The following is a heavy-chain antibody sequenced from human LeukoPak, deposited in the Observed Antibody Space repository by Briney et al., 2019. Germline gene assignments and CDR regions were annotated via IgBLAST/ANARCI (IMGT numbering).Heavy chain of an antibody. J-gene: IGHJ4*02. CDR3: AKGGPDFWSGYLDY. CDR1: GFTFSSYG. CDR2: IRYDGSNK. D-gene: IGHD3-3*01. V-gene: IGHV3-30*02. Sequence: GGPLRLSCAASGFTFSSYGMHWVRQAPGKGLEWVAFIRYDGSNKYYADSVKGRFTISRDNSKNTLYLQMNSLRAEDTAVYYCAKGGPDFWSGYLDYWGQGTLVTVSS.